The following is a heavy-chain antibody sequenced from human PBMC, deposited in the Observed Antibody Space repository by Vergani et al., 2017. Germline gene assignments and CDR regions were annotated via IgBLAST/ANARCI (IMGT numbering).Heavy chain of an antibody. Sequence: EAALVQSGPEMRKPGESLKISCKGSEYSFGNYWIGWVRQMPGKGLEWMGIIYPADSDTRYSPSFQGQVTISADKSISTAFLQWDSLKASDTALYYCARHTTYTDSWGQGTLVTVSS. CDR2: IYPADSDT. CDR3: ARHTTYTDS. CDR1: EYSFGNYW. D-gene: IGHD1-1*01. J-gene: IGHJ4*02. V-gene: IGHV5-51*01.